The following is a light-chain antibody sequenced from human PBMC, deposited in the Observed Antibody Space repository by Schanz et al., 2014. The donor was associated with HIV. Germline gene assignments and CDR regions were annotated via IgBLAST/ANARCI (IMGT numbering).Light chain of an antibody. Sequence: QSALTQPASVSGSPGQSITISCTGTSSDVGSYNLVSWYQQHPGKAPKLMIYEGSKRPSGVSNRFSGSKSGNTASLTISGLQAEDEADYYCSSYIRSTTPVVFGGGTKLTVL. V-gene: IGLV2-14*02. CDR1: SSDVGSYNL. CDR2: EGS. J-gene: IGLJ2*01. CDR3: SSYIRSTTPVV.